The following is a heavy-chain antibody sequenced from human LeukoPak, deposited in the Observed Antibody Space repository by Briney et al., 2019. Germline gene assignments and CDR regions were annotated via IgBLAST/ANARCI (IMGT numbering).Heavy chain of an antibody. CDR3: ARSINDSGNYRTFDY. J-gene: IGHJ4*02. Sequence: PSETLSLTCAVYGGSFSGYYWSWIRQPPGKGLEWIGEINHSGSTNYNPSLKSRVTISVDTSKTQFSLRLTSVTAADTAVYYCARSINDSGNYRTFDYWGQGTLVTVSS. D-gene: IGHD4-11*01. CDR2: INHSGST. CDR1: GGSFSGYY. V-gene: IGHV4-34*01.